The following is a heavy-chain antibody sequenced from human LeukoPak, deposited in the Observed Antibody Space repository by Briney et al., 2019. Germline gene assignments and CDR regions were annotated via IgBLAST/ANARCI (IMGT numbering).Heavy chain of an antibody. V-gene: IGHV1-2*02. CDR2: MKPNSGGT. J-gene: IGHJ4*02. CDR1: GYTLTGCY. Sequence: GASVKVSCKASGYTLTGCYMQWVRQAPGQGLEWMGWMKPNSGGTNYAQKFQGRVTMTRDTSISTAYMELSRLRSDDTAVYYCARDGYYYDSSGYYGGDYWGQGTLVTVSS. CDR3: ARDGYYYDSSGYYGGDY. D-gene: IGHD3-22*01.